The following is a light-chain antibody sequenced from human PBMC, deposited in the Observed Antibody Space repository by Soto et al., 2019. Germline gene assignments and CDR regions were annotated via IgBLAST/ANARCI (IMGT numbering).Light chain of an antibody. CDR1: QSVGNN. CDR3: QQYNDWPPIT. Sequence: VMMTQSPDTLSVSPGETVTLSCWASQSVGNNLAWYQQKPGQAPRLLMYYASIRATGIPARFSGTGSGTEFTLTITSPQSDDFALYYCQQYNDWPPITFGQGTRLEIK. CDR2: YAS. V-gene: IGKV3-15*01. J-gene: IGKJ5*01.